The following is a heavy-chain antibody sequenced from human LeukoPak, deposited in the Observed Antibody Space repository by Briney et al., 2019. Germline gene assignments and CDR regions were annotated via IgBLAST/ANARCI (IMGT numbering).Heavy chain of an antibody. V-gene: IGHV1-69*13. Sequence: ASVKVSCKASGGTFSSYAISWVRQASGQGLEWMGGIIPIFGTANYAQKFQGRVTITADESTSTAYMELSSLRSEDTAVYYCARDGGYSSGWYVFDYWGQGTLVTVSS. CDR3: ARDGGYSSGWYVFDY. CDR1: GGTFSSYA. J-gene: IGHJ4*02. D-gene: IGHD6-19*01. CDR2: IIPIFGTA.